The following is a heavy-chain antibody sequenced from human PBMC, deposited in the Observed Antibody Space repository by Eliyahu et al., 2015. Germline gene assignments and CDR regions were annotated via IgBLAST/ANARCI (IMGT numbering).Heavy chain of an antibody. Sequence: QVQLQESGPGLVKPSETLPLTCTVSGGSISSYYWSWIRQPPGKGLEWIGYIYSSGGTNYNPSLKSRVTISVDTSKNQFSLKLSSVTAADTAVYYCARWHDSSGYYYYYGMDVWGQGTTVTVSS. D-gene: IGHD3-22*01. CDR1: GGSISSYY. J-gene: IGHJ6*02. V-gene: IGHV4-4*09. CDR3: ARWHDSSGYYYYYGMDV. CDR2: IYSSGGT.